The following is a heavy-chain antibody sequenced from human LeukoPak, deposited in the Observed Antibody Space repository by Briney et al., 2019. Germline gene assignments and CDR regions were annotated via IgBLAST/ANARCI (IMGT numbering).Heavy chain of an antibody. D-gene: IGHD2-15*01. V-gene: IGHV3-11*04. Sequence: PGGSLTLSCAASGFTFSDYYMSWIRQAPGKGLERISYISSSTSTIYYADSVKGRFSISRDNAKDSLYLQMNSLRAEDTAVYYCVRLRVVVAATPKYFDYWGQGTLVTVSS. CDR1: GFTFSDYY. CDR3: VRLRVVVAATPKYFDY. CDR2: ISSSTSTI. J-gene: IGHJ4*02.